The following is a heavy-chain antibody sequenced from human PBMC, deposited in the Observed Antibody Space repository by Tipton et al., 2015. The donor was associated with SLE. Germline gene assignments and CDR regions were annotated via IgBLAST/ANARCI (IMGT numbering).Heavy chain of an antibody. CDR1: GFTFSTYA. CDR3: ASEGYCSGGSCLLDY. D-gene: IGHD2-15*01. J-gene: IGHJ4*02. CDR2: ISYDGSNK. V-gene: IGHV3-30*04. Sequence: RSLRLSCAASGFTFSTYAMHWVRQAPGKGLEWVAVISYDGSNKYYADSVKGRLTISRDNSKSTLYLQMNSLRAEDTAVYYCASEGYCSGGSCLLDYWGQGTLVTVSS.